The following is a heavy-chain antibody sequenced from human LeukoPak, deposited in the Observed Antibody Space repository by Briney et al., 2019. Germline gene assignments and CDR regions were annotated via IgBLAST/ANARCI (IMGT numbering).Heavy chain of an antibody. CDR2: ISDSGANK. D-gene: IGHD1-26*01. Sequence: GGSLRLSCAASGFTFSIYAMNWVRQAPGKALEWVSLISDSGANKHYAASVKGRFTISRDNSKNTLSLQMNSLRPEDTAVYYCAKDVRVGGGGMDVWGQGTPVTVSS. CDR3: AKDVRVGGGGMDV. J-gene: IGHJ6*02. CDR1: GFTFSIYA. V-gene: IGHV3-23*01.